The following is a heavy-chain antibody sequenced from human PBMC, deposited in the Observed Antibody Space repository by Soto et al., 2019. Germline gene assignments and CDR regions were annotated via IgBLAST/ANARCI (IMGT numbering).Heavy chain of an antibody. V-gene: IGHV1-2*02. D-gene: IGHD3-3*01. Sequence: QLHLVQSGAVVKKPGASVTVSCSASGYPVTAYYMHWVRQAPGRGLEWMGGINPATGAAKYTQTFRGRVPVARDASTSSVFMELRGLTSEDPAVFFWARGGGVGVAGSAAFDMWGQGTLVTVSS. J-gene: IGHJ3*02. CDR1: GYPVTAYY. CDR3: ARGGGVGVAGSAAFDM. CDR2: INPATGAA.